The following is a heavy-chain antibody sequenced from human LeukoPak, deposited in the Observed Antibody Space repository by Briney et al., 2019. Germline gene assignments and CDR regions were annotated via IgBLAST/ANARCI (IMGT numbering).Heavy chain of an antibody. D-gene: IGHD3-10*02. CDR3: AELGITMIGGV. V-gene: IGHV3-48*04. CDR1: RFTISSYA. J-gene: IGHJ6*04. Sequence: GSLRLSCAASRFTISSYAMSWVRQAPGKGLEWVSYISSSGSTIYYADSVKGRFTISRDNAKNSLYLQMNSLRAEDTAVYYCAELGITMIGGVWGKGTTVTISS. CDR2: ISSSGSTI.